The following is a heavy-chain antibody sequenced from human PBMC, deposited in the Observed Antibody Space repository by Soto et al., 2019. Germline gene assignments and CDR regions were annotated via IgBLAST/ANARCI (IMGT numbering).Heavy chain of an antibody. CDR2: IIPILGIA. V-gene: IGHV1-69*02. CDR3: ASGGGTRGDWFDP. D-gene: IGHD2-15*01. J-gene: IGHJ5*02. CDR1: GGTFSSYT. Sequence: QVQLVQSGAEVKKPGSSVKVYCKASGGTFSSYTISWMRQAPGQGREWMGRIIPILGIANYAQKFQGRVTITAERSTSTAYMELSSLRYEDTAVYYCASGGGTRGDWFDPWGQVTLVTV.